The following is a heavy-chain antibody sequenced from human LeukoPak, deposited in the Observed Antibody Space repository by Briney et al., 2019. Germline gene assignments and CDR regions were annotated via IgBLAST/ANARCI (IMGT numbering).Heavy chain of an antibody. CDR1: GITFSNYN. J-gene: IGHJ4*02. V-gene: IGHV3-21*01. Sequence: GGSLRLSCAAPGITFSNYNMNWVRQAPGKGLEWISSITSSSSYTFYADSVKGRFTISRDNSKNTLYLQMNSLRAEDTAVYYCAKDEQWLASYDYWGQGTLVTVSS. CDR2: ITSSSSYT. D-gene: IGHD6-19*01. CDR3: AKDEQWLASYDY.